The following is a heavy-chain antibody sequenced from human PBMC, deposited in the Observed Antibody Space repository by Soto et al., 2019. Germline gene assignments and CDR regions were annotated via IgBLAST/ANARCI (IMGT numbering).Heavy chain of an antibody. J-gene: IGHJ5*02. D-gene: IGHD2-15*01. Sequence: SETLSLTCAVSGDSIKTETWWSWLRQLPGTGLEWIGEIKHTGDANANPALRSRVSMSVDRTKNQFFLNLRSVTAADAAVYCCARDLKEYCSDGKCNWFDPWGQGTLVTVSS. CDR2: IKHTGDA. CDR3: ARDLKEYCSDGKCNWFDP. CDR1: GDSIKTETW. V-gene: IGHV4-4*01.